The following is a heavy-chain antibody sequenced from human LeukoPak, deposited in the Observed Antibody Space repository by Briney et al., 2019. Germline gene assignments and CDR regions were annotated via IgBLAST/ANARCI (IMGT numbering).Heavy chain of an antibody. CDR2: INPNSGGT. CDR3: AACSGGSCYFSGYGY. D-gene: IGHD2-15*01. J-gene: IGHJ4*02. Sequence: ASVKVSCKASGYTFTSYYMHWVRQAPGQGLEWMGWINPNSGGTNYAQKFQGRVTMTRDTSISTAYMELSRLRSDDTAVYYCAACSGGSCYFSGYGYWGQGTLVTVSS. CDR1: GYTFTSYY. V-gene: IGHV1-2*02.